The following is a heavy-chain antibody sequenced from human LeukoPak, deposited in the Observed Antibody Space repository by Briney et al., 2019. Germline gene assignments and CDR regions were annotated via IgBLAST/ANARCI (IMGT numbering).Heavy chain of an antibody. V-gene: IGHV4-59*08. CDR3: ARPYYDYVWGWNYFDY. CDR1: GGSISSHY. Sequence: SETLSLTCTVSGGSISSHYWTWIRQTPGKGLEWIGYIYYTGSTNYNPSLKSRLTISLDRSKNQFSLKLSSVTAADTAVYYCARPYYDYVWGWNYFDYWGQGTLVTVSS. J-gene: IGHJ4*02. CDR2: IYYTGST. D-gene: IGHD3-16*01.